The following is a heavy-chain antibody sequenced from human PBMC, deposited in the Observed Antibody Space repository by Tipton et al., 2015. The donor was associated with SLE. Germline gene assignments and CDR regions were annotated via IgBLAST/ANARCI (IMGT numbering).Heavy chain of an antibody. J-gene: IGHJ3*02. CDR1: GGTFSSYA. D-gene: IGHD3-3*01. CDR2: IIPIFGTA. V-gene: IGHV1-69*01. Sequence: QLVQSGPEVKKPGSSVKVSCKASGGTFSSYAISWVRQAPGQGLEWMGGIIPIFGTANYAQKFQGRVTITADESTSTAYMELSSLRSEDTAVYYCARYSLRFLGWLEGGADAFDIWGHVSRVTVSS. CDR3: ARYSLRFLGWLEGGADAFDI.